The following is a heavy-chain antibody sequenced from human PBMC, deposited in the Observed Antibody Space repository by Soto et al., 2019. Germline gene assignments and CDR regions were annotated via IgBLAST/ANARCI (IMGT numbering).Heavy chain of an antibody. D-gene: IGHD3-22*01. V-gene: IGHV4-31*03. CDR1: GGSISSGGYY. Sequence: QVQLQESGPGLVKPSQTLSLTCTVSGGSISSGGYYWSWIRQHPGKGLEWIGYIYYSGSTYYNPSLKSRVTISVDTAKNQFSLKLSSVTAADTAVYYCARDSSSYYYDSREDAFDIWGQGTMVTVSS. CDR2: IYYSGST. CDR3: ARDSSSYYYDSREDAFDI. J-gene: IGHJ3*02.